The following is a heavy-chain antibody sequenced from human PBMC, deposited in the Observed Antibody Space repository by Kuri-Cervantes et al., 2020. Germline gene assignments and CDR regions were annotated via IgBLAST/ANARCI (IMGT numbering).Heavy chain of an antibody. D-gene: IGHD3-10*01. CDR3: ARGYYYGYNF. Sequence: GGSLRLSCAASRFTFSSYTMNWVRQAPGKGLEWVSSISSSSNNIIYADSVKGRFTISRDNAKNSLYLQMNTLRAEDTAVYYCARGYYYGYNFWGQGTLVTVSS. V-gene: IGHV3-21*01. J-gene: IGHJ4*02. CDR1: RFTFSSYT. CDR2: ISSSSNNI.